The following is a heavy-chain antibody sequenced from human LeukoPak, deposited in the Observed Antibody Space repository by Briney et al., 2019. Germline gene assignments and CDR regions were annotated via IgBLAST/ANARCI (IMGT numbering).Heavy chain of an antibody. D-gene: IGHD6-13*01. V-gene: IGHV1-18*01. Sequence: ASVKGSCKASGYTFTSYGISWVRQAPGQGLELMGWISAYNGNTNYAQKLQGRVTMTTDTSTSTAYMELRSLRSDDTAVYYCARDQFGSSSWSAGAENWFDPWGQGTLVTVSS. J-gene: IGHJ5*02. CDR1: GYTFTSYG. CDR3: ARDQFGSSSWSAGAENWFDP. CDR2: ISAYNGNT.